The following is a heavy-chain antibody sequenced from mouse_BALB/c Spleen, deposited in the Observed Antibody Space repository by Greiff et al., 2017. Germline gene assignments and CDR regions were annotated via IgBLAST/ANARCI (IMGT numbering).Heavy chain of an antibody. D-gene: IGHD2-3*01. V-gene: IGHV1-67*01. CDR3: ASPLYDGYLAY. Sequence: QVQLKESGPELVRPGVSVKISCKGSGYTFTDYAMHWVKQSHAKSLEWIGVISTYYGNTNYNQKFKGKATMTVDKSSSTAYMELARLTSEDSAIYYCASPLYDGYLAYWGQGTLVTVSA. CDR2: ISTYYGNT. J-gene: IGHJ3*01. CDR1: GYTFTDYA.